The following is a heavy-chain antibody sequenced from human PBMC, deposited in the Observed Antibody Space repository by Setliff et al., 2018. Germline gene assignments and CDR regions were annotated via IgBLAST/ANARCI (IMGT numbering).Heavy chain of an antibody. D-gene: IGHD2-2*01. CDR3: ARGYCNSVGCFFAGWFDP. Sequence: SETLSLTCAVYGGSFSGYYWSWIRQPPGKGLEWIGEINHTGSTNYSTSLKSRVTISVDTSKNQFSLKLSSVTAADTAVYYCARGYCNSVGCFFAGWFDPWGQGTLVTVSS. CDR2: INHTGST. J-gene: IGHJ5*02. CDR1: GGSFSGYY. V-gene: IGHV4-34*01.